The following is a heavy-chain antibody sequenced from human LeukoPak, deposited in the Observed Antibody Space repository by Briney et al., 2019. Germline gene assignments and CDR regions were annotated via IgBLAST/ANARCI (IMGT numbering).Heavy chain of an antibody. D-gene: IGHD6-19*01. Sequence: GGSLRLSCAASGFDLRTYTMNWVRKAPGKGLEWLSQITSDSGTIFYADSVKGRFTVSRDNAKNSLYLQMNSLRAEDTAVYYGTRYPPNMPAVGYGMDVWGQGTTVTVS. V-gene: IGHV3-48*04. CDR3: TRYPPNMPAVGYGMDV. CDR1: GFDLRTYT. CDR2: ITSDSGTI. J-gene: IGHJ6*02.